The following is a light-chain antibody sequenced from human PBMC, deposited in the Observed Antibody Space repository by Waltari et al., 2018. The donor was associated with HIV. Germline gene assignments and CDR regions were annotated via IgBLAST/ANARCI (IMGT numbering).Light chain of an antibody. Sequence: DIQMTQSPSSLSAFIGDSVTMTCRSSQTISSSLNWYQHRPGKAPELLIYSANTVKSGVPSWFSGSGSGTDFTLTITNLQPEDFVTYYCQQSYSAPLTFGPGTKVDI. J-gene: IGKJ3*01. CDR3: QQSYSAPLT. V-gene: IGKV1-39*01. CDR1: QTISSS. CDR2: SAN.